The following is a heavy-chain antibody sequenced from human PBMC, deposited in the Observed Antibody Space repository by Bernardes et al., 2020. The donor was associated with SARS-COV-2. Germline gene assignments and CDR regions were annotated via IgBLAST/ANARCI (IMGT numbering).Heavy chain of an antibody. D-gene: IGHD5-18*01. CDR1: GFTFSSYA. Sequence: GSLRLSCAASGFTFSSYAINWVRQAPGKGLEWVAIISYDGSNKFYADAVKGRFTISRDNSKNTLYLQMNSLRTEDTALYYCAKATGSSYSYGIDYWGQGTLVTVSS. CDR2: ISYDGSNK. J-gene: IGHJ4*02. V-gene: IGHV3-30*18. CDR3: AKATGSSYSYGIDY.